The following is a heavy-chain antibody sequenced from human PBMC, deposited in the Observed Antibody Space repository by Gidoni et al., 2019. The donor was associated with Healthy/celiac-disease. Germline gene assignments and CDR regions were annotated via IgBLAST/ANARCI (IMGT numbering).Heavy chain of an antibody. V-gene: IGHV4-39*07. CDR3: ARDPDDLTGDYRSGDAFDI. CDR2: IYYSGST. J-gene: IGHJ3*02. D-gene: IGHD3-9*01. CDR1: GGSISSSSYY. Sequence: QLPLQESGPGLVKPSESLSLPCTVSGGSISSSSYYWGWIRQPPGKGLEWIGSIYYSGSTYYNPSVKSRVTISVDTSKNQFSLKLSSVAAADTAVYYCARDPDDLTGDYRSGDAFDIWGQGTMVTVSS.